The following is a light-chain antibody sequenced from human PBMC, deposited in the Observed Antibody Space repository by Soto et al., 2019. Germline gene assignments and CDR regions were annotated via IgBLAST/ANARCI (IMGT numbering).Light chain of an antibody. CDR2: GAS. Sequence: EIVLTQSPGTLSLSPGERATLSCRASQSVSGSYLVWYQQKPGQAPRLLIYGASSRATGIPDRFSGSGSGTDFSLSISRLEPEDFAVYYCQQYDNSPWTFGQGTKVDTK. V-gene: IGKV3-20*01. CDR3: QQYDNSPWT. CDR1: QSVSGSY. J-gene: IGKJ1*01.